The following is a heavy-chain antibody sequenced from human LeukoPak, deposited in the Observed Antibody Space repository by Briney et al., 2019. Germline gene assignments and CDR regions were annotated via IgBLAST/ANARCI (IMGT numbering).Heavy chain of an antibody. V-gene: IGHV4-34*01. CDR2: TDHSGNT. Sequence: PSETLPLTCAVNRGPFIGYYWSWIRQPPGKGLEWLGETDHSGNTNYNPSLKSRLTISIDPSKNQVSLKLSSVTAADTAVYYCARYPFCGGDCSDWFDPWGQGTLVTVSS. CDR3: ARYPFCGGDCSDWFDP. CDR1: RGPFIGYY. D-gene: IGHD2-21*02. J-gene: IGHJ5*02.